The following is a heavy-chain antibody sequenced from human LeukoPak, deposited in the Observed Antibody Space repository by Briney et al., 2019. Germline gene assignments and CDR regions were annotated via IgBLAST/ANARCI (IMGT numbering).Heavy chain of an antibody. Sequence: GSLRLSCAASGFTVSSNYMNWVRQAPGKGLEWIGEIYHSGSTNYNPSLKSRVTISVDKSKNQFSLKLSSVTAADTAVYYCARVGGSYYAEYFQHWGQGTLVTVSS. CDR3: ARVGGSYYAEYFQH. CDR1: GFTVSSNY. CDR2: IYHSGST. V-gene: IGHV4-4*02. J-gene: IGHJ1*01. D-gene: IGHD1-26*01.